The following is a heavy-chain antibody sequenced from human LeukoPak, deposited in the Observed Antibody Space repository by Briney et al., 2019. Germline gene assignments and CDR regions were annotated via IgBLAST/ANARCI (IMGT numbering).Heavy chain of an antibody. Sequence: PGGSLRLSCAASGSTFSDYYISWIRQAPGKGLEWVSYISNSGSSVSYADSVKGRFTISRDNGNKLLYLQMNSLRAEDAAVYYCAKRGTTNDYWGQGTLVTVSS. CDR2: ISNSGSSV. CDR3: AKRGTTNDY. V-gene: IGHV3-11*01. J-gene: IGHJ4*02. D-gene: IGHD1-1*01. CDR1: GSTFSDYY.